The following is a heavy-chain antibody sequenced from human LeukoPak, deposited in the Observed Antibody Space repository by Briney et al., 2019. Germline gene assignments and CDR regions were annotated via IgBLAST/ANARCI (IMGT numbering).Heavy chain of an antibody. D-gene: IGHD1-26*01. CDR3: ARGDSGSYLTPFDY. CDR1: GFSFNDYG. J-gene: IGHJ4*02. Sequence: GGSLRLSCAGSGFSFNDYGVFWVRQAPGKGLEWVSGSNWNGGSTGYADSVKGRFTISRDNAKNSLYLQMNSLRAEDTALYHCARGDSGSYLTPFDYWGQGTLVTVSS. CDR2: SNWNGGST. V-gene: IGHV3-20*01.